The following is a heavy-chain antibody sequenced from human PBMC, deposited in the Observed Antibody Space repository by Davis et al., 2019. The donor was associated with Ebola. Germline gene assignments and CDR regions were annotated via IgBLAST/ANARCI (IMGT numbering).Heavy chain of an antibody. CDR3: ARGGSYGDYYYDY. J-gene: IGHJ4*02. V-gene: IGHV1-2*04. D-gene: IGHD4-17*01. CDR2: INPNSGGT. Sequence: AASVKVSCKASGYTFTGYYMHWVRQAPGQGLEWMGWINPNSGGTNYAQKFQGWVTMTRDTSISTAYMELSRLRSDDTAVYYCARGGSYGDYYYDYWGQGTLVTVSS. CDR1: GYTFTGYY.